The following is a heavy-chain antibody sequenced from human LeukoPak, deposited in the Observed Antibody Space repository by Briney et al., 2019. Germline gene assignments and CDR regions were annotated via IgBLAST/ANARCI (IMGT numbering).Heavy chain of an antibody. CDR1: SGSVNSYY. J-gene: IGHJ5*02. D-gene: IGHD3-22*01. Sequence: SETLSLTCTVSSGSVNSYYWSWIRQPPGKGLEWIGYIYYSGSTNYNPSLKSRVTISVDTSKNQFSLKLSSVTAADTAVYYCARMNRRSGSYNWFDPWGQGTLVTVSS. CDR2: IYYSGST. V-gene: IGHV4-59*02. CDR3: ARMNRRSGSYNWFDP.